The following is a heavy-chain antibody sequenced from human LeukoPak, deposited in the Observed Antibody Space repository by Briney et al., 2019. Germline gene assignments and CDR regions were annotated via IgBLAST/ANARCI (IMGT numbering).Heavy chain of an antibody. V-gene: IGHV3-23*01. CDR2: MSGSGGRT. J-gene: IGHJ4*02. CDR3: AKEGQLWTFDY. Sequence: GGSLRLSCAASGFTFNSYAMSWVRQAPGKGLEWVSAMSGSGGRTYYADSVKGRFTISRDNSKNTLYLQMNSLRAEDTAVYYCAKEGQLWTFDYWGQGTLATVSS. CDR1: GFTFNSYA. D-gene: IGHD5-18*01.